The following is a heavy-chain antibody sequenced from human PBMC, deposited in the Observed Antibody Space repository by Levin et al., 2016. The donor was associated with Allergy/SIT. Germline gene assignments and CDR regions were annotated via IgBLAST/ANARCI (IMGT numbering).Heavy chain of an antibody. J-gene: IGHJ3*02. V-gene: IGHV5-51*01. D-gene: IGHD1-14*01. CDR1: GYSFTSYW. CDR2: IYPGDSDT. Sequence: GESLKISCKGSGYSFTSYWIGWVRQMPGKGLEWMGIIYPGDSDTRYTPSFQGQVTISSDKSISTAYLQWSSLKASDTAMYYCARASRMRMLYAFDIWGQGSMVTVSS. CDR3: ARASRMRMLYAFDI.